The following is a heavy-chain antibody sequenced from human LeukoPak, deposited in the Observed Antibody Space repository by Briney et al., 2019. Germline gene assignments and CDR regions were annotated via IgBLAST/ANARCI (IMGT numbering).Heavy chain of an antibody. CDR1: GFTFSSYA. Sequence: GGSLRLSCAASGFTFSSYAMSWVRQAPGKGLEWVSAISGSGGSTYYADSVKGRFTISRDNSKNTLYLQMNSLRAEDTAVYYCAKGSYYDSSGSFYFDCWGQGTLVTVSS. V-gene: IGHV3-23*01. CDR2: ISGSGGST. D-gene: IGHD3-22*01. CDR3: AKGSYYDSSGSFYFDC. J-gene: IGHJ4*02.